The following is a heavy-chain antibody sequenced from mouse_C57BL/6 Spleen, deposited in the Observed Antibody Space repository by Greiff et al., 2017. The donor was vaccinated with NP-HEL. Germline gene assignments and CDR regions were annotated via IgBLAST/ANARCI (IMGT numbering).Heavy chain of an antibody. CDR3: ASLYYGNYVEAWFAY. CDR1: GFTFSSYG. Sequence: EVKVVESGGDLVKPGGSLKLSCAASGFTFSSYGMSWVRQTPDKRLEWVATISSGGSYTYYPDSVKGRFTISRDNAKNTLYLQMSSLKSEDTAMYYCASLYYGNYVEAWFAYWGQGTLVTVSA. V-gene: IGHV5-6*01. J-gene: IGHJ3*01. CDR2: ISSGGSYT. D-gene: IGHD2-1*01.